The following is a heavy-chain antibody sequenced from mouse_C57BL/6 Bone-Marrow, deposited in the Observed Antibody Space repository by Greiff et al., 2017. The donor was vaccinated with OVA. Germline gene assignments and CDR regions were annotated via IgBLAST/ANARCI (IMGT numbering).Heavy chain of an antibody. D-gene: IGHD1-1*01. J-gene: IGHJ3*01. CDR1: GYTFTDYE. CDR2: IDPETGGT. V-gene: IGHV1-15*01. CDR3: TIIYYGSSYVGFAY. Sequence: VKLVESGAELVRPGASVTLSCKASGYTFTDYEMHWVKQTPVHGLEWIGAIDPETGGTAYNQKFKGKAILTADKSSSTAYMELRSLTSEDSAVYYCTIIYYGSSYVGFAYWGQGTLVTVSA.